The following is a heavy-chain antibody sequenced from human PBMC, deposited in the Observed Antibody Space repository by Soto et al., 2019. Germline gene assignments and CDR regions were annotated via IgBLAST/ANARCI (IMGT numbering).Heavy chain of an antibody. D-gene: IGHD4-17*01. CDR3: ARTTAVPNTLRSRYFFDY. V-gene: IGHV4-61*01. Sequence: SETLSLTCSVSGGSVSDKTYYWSWIRQPPGKRLEWIGYVYYSGTTNYNPSLKSRVTISVDLSKSRFSLRLSSVTTADTALYYCARTTAVPNTLRSRYFFDYWGQGTLVTVSS. CDR2: VYYSGTT. J-gene: IGHJ4*02. CDR1: GGSVSDKTYY.